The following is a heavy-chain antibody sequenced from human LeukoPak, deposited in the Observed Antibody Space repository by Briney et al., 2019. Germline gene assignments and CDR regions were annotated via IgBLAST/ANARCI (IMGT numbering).Heavy chain of an antibody. CDR1: GFTFSTYA. CDR2: ISYAGSDK. Sequence: GGSLRLSCAASGFTFSTYAMHWVRQAPGKGLEWVAVISYAGSDKYYADSVKGRVTICRDKSKNTLWLQMNSLRAEDTAVYYCARFAAGRLGLHYYYYMDVWGKGTTVTVSS. J-gene: IGHJ6*03. CDR3: ARFAAGRLGLHYYYYMDV. D-gene: IGHD6-13*01. V-gene: IGHV3-30-3*01.